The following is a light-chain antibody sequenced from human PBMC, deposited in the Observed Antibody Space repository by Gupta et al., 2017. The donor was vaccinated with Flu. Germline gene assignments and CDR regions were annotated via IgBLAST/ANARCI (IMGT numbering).Light chain of an antibody. J-gene: IGKJ1*01. Sequence: ERATRSCRASQSVTSDHLAWYQQKPGQAPRLLIYGASRTAPGSPDRFSGSGSGTDFTLNISRVEPEDFAVYFCHQYGNSPWTFGQGTKVDFK. V-gene: IGKV3-20*01. CDR3: HQYGNSPWT. CDR2: GAS. CDR1: QSVTSDH.